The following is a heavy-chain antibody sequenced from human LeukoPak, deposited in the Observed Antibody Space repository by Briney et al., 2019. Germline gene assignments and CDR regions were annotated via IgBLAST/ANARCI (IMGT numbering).Heavy chain of an antibody. CDR2: IKSKTDGGTT. V-gene: IGHV3-15*01. CDR1: GFTFSNAW. CDR3: TTLLWFGELSKYY. D-gene: IGHD3-10*01. J-gene: IGHJ4*02. Sequence: GGSLRLSCAASGFTFSNAWMSWVRQAPGKGLEWVGRIKSKTDGGTTDYAAPVKGRFTISRDDSKNTLCLQMNSLKTEDTAVYYCTTLLWFGELSKYYWGQGTLVTVSS.